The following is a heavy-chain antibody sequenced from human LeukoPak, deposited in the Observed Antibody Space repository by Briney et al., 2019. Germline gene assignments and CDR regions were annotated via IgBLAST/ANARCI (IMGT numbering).Heavy chain of an antibody. CDR2: ISSSSSYI. D-gene: IGHD3-22*01. CDR3: AKDSYYYESSGYWDFDY. J-gene: IGHJ4*02. CDR1: GFTFSSYS. Sequence: GGSLRLSCAASGFTFSSYSMNWVRQAPGKGLEWVSSISSSSSYIYYADSVKGRFTISRDNAKNTLYLQMNSLRAEDTAVYYCAKDSYYYESSGYWDFDYWGQGTLVTVSS. V-gene: IGHV3-21*04.